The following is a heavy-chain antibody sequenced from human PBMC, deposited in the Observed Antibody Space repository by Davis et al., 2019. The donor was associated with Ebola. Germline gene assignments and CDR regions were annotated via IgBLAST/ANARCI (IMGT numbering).Heavy chain of an antibody. V-gene: IGHV3-23*01. D-gene: IGHD2-2*01. CDR3: ARDIVVVPAAIVYYGMDV. Sequence: PGGSLRLSCAASGFTFSSYAMSWVRQAPGKGLEWVSAISGSGGSTYYADSVKGRFTISRDNSKNTLYLQMNSLRAEDTAVYYCARDIVVVPAAIVYYGMDVWGQGTTVTVSS. CDR1: GFTFSSYA. J-gene: IGHJ6*02. CDR2: ISGSGGST.